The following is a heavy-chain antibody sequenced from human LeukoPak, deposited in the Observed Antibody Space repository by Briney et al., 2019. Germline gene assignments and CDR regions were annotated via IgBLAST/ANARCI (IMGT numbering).Heavy chain of an antibody. CDR1: GYTFTSYA. D-gene: IGHD2-2*01. CDR3: ARDLKVYCSSTSCYGGWTWYYGMDV. J-gene: IGHJ6*02. CDR2: INAGNGNT. V-gene: IGHV1-3*01. Sequence: ASVKVSCKAPGYTFTSYAMHWVRQAPGQRLEWMGWINAGNGNTKYSQKFQGRVTITRDTSASTAYMELSSLRSEDTAVYYCARDLKVYCSSTSCYGGWTWYYGMDVWGQGTTVTVSS.